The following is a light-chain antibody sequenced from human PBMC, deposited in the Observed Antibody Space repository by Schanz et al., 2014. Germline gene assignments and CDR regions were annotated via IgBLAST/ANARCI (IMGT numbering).Light chain of an antibody. V-gene: IGLV2-8*01. Sequence: QSALTQPPSASGSPGQSVTISCTGTSSDIGRYNYVSWYQHHPGKAPKLLIYDVTKRPSGVPDRFSGSKSGNTASLTVSGLQAEDEADYYCCSYAGSTNLRFGGGTKLTVL. CDR3: CSYAGSTNLR. J-gene: IGLJ3*02. CDR2: DVT. CDR1: SSDIGRYNY.